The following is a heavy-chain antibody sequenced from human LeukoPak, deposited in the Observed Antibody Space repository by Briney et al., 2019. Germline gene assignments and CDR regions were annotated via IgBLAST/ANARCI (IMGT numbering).Heavy chain of an antibody. CDR1: GGSITSSSYY. D-gene: IGHD6-13*01. CDR3: ASSSWAGYYFDY. CDR2: IYFTGST. Sequence: SETLSLTCTVSGGSITSSSYYSGWIRQPPGKGLEWIGNIYFTGSTYYNPCLRSRVTISVDTSKNHFSLKLSSVTAADTAVYYCASSSWAGYYFDYWGQGTLVTVSS. J-gene: IGHJ4*02. V-gene: IGHV4-39*01.